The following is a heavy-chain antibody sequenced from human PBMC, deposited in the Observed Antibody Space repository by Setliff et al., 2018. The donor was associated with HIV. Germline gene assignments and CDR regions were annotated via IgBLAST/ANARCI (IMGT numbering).Heavy chain of an antibody. V-gene: IGHV1-24*01. CDR3: ATSSPVGPWLPSHDAFDI. J-gene: IGHJ3*02. D-gene: IGHD3-22*01. CDR1: GYTLTELS. CDR2: FDPEDGET. Sequence: GASVKVSCKVSGYTLTELSRHWVRQAPGKGLEWMGGFDPEDGETIYAQKFQGRVTMTEDTSTDTAYMELSSLRSEDTAVYYCATSSPVGPWLPSHDAFDIWGQGAMVTVPS.